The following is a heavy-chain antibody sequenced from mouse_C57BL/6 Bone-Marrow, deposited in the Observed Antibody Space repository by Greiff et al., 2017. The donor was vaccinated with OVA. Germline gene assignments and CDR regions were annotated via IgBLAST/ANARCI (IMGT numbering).Heavy chain of an antibody. V-gene: IGHV14-4*01. CDR1: GFNIKDDY. J-gene: IGHJ2*01. CDR2: IDPENGDT. Sequence: VQLQQSGAELVRPGASVKLSCTASGFNIKDDYMHWVKQRPEQGLEWIGWIDPENGDTEYASKVQGKATITADTSSNTAYLQLSSLTSEDTAVYYCITTGWDYWGQGTTLTVSS. CDR3: ITTGWDY. D-gene: IGHD3-1*01.